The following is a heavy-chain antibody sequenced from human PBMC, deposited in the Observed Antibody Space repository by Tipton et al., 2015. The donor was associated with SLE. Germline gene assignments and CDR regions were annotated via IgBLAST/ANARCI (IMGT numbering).Heavy chain of an antibody. CDR3: ARRAVVVVPAAMRHFDY. CDR2: INHSGST. Sequence: TLSLTCAVYGGSFSGYYWSWIRQPPGKGLEWIGEINHSGSTNYNPSLKSRVTISVDTSKNQFSLKLSSVTAADTAVYYCARRAVVVVPAAMRHFDYWGQGTLVTVSS. J-gene: IGHJ4*02. V-gene: IGHV4-34*01. D-gene: IGHD2-2*01. CDR1: GGSFSGYY.